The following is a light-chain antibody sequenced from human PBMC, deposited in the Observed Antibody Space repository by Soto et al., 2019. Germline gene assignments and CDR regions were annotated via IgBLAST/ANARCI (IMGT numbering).Light chain of an antibody. Sequence: NFMLTQPHSVSESPGKTVTISCTRSSCSIASNYVQWYQQRPGSFPTTVIYEDNQRPSGVPDRFSGSIDSSSNSASLTISGLKTEDEADYYCQSFDSSDQVFGGGTKLTVL. J-gene: IGLJ3*02. CDR2: EDN. CDR3: QSFDSSDQV. CDR1: SCSIASNY. V-gene: IGLV6-57*01.